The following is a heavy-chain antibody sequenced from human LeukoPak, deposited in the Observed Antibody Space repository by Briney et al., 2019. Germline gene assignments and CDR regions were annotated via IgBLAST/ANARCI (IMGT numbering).Heavy chain of an antibody. CDR3: ARSGYGDFDC. D-gene: IGHD5-18*01. V-gene: IGHV3-21*04. CDR2: ISSSSSYI. Sequence: GGSLRLSCAASGFTFSSYSMNWVRQAPGKGLEWVSSISSSSSYIYYADSVKGRFTISRDNAKNSLYLQLNSLRAGDTAMYYCARSGYGDFDCWGQGTLVTVSS. CDR1: GFTFSSYS. J-gene: IGHJ4*02.